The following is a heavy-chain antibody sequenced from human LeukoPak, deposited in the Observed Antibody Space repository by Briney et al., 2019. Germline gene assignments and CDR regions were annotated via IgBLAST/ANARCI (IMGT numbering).Heavy chain of an antibody. CDR3: ARINTAIFSSSDY. CDR1: GFTFSNSW. V-gene: IGHV3-7*05. D-gene: IGHD2-21*02. Sequence: GSLRLSCAASGFTFSNSWMTWVRQAPGKGLEWVANIREDGGEKYYVDSVKGRFTISRDNAKNSLYLQMNSLRAEDTAVYYCARINTAIFSSSDYWGQGTLVTVSS. J-gene: IGHJ4*02. CDR2: IREDGGEK.